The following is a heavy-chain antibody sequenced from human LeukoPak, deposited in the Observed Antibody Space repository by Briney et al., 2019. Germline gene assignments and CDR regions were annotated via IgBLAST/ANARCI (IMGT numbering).Heavy chain of an antibody. CDR3: AKDLYFPDGYNPNFDY. D-gene: IGHD5-24*01. J-gene: IGHJ4*02. Sequence: GGSLRLSCAASGFTFSSYAMSWVRQAPGKGLEWVSAISGSGGSTYYADSVKGRFTISRDNSKNTLYLQMNSLRAEDTAVYYCAKDLYFPDGYNPNFDYWGQGTLVTVSS. V-gene: IGHV3-23*01. CDR2: ISGSGGST. CDR1: GFTFSSYA.